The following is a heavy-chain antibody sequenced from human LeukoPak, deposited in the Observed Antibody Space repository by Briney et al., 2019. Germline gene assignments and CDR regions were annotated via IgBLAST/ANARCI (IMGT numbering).Heavy chain of an antibody. D-gene: IGHD6-13*01. CDR2: ISSNGGST. Sequence: GGSLRLSCAASGFTFSSYAMHWVRQVPGKGLEYVSGISSNGGSTYYANSVKGRFTISRDNSKNTLYLQMGSLRAEDMAVYYCAREIAAAAHNWFDPWGQGTLVTVSS. CDR3: AREIAAAAHNWFDP. V-gene: IGHV3-64*01. CDR1: GFTFSSYA. J-gene: IGHJ5*02.